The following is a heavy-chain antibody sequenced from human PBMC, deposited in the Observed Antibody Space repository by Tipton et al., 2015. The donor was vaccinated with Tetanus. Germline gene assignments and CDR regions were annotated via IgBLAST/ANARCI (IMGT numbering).Heavy chain of an antibody. V-gene: IGHV1-69*06. J-gene: IGHJ4*02. CDR2: IIPIFGTA. D-gene: IGHD3-16*01. Sequence: QSGAEVKKPGSSVKVSCKASGGTFSSYAISWVRQAPGQGLEWMGGIIPIFGTANYAQKFQGRVTITADKSTSTAYMELSSLRSEDTAVYYCARLRPWGREVGSRGGYYFDYWGQGPLVTVSS. CDR1: GGTFSSYA. CDR3: ARLRPWGREVGSRGGYYFDY.